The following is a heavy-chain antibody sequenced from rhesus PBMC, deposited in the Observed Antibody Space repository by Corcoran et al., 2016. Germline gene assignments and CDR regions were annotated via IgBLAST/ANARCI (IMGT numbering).Heavy chain of an antibody. Sequence: QVQLKASGPGLVKPSETLSLTCAVSGGSISDDYYWSWIRQPPGKGLELIGYFYGSVGGTTYNPSLKNRVTISIDTSKNQFSMKLSSVTAADTAVYYWAREVIAAAGMDYWGQGVLVTVSS. D-gene: IGHD6-31*01. V-gene: IGHV4-106*01. J-gene: IGHJ4*01. CDR1: GGSISDDYY. CDR2: FYGSVGGT. CDR3: AREVIAAAGMDY.